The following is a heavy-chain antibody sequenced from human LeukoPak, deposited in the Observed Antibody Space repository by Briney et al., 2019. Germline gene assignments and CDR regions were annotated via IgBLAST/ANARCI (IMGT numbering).Heavy chain of an antibody. J-gene: IGHJ3*02. CDR3: ARDCPQVDVFDI. CDR1: GVTFSSYD. Sequence: GGTLRLSCAASGVTFSSYDMHWVRQPPGKGREWVGDISYNGSNKYYADSVKGRFTISRDNSKNTLYLQMNSLRAEDTAVYYCARDCPQVDVFDIWGQGRMVTVSS. V-gene: IGHV3-30-3*01. CDR2: ISYNGSNK.